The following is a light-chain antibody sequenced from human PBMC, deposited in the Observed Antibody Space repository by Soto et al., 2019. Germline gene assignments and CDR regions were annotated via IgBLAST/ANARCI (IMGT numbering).Light chain of an antibody. CDR2: SAS. V-gene: IGKV3-15*01. CDR3: QQYIHGYT. CDR1: QSVSTS. J-gene: IGKJ2*01. Sequence: EVVMTQSPATLSVFPGERVTLSCRASQSVSTSLAWYQQKPGQAPRLLIYSASTRATGIPARFSGSGSGTEFPLNLSRLESEDFAVYYCQQYIHGYTFGQGTELEIK.